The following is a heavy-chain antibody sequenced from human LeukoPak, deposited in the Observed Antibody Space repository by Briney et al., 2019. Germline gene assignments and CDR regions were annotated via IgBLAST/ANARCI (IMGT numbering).Heavy chain of an antibody. V-gene: IGHV3-21*01. CDR3: ASQTYSSSSSDY. J-gene: IGHJ4*02. CDR1: GFTFSSYS. Sequence: TSGGSLRLSCAASGFTFSSYSMNWVRQAPGKGLEWVSSISSSSSYTYYADSVKGRFTISRDNAKNSLYLQMNSLRAEDTAVYYCASQTYSSSSSDYWGQGTLVTASS. CDR2: ISSSSSYT. D-gene: IGHD6-6*01.